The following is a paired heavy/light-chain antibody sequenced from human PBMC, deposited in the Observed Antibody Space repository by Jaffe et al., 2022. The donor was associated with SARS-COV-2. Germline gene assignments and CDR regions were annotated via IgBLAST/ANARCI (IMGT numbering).Heavy chain of an antibody. CDR3: VRSGVGASYTPWY. Sequence: EVQLVESGGGLVQPGGSLRLSCASSGFIFTNHWMTWVRQAPGKGLEWVADVKQDGSEKYYVDSVKGRFTISRDNAKNSLYLQMNSLRVEDTAVYYCVRSGVGASYTPWYWGQGTLVAVSS. CDR1: GFIFTNHW. CDR2: VKQDGSEK. D-gene: IGHD3-16*01. J-gene: IGHJ4*02. V-gene: IGHV3-7*03.
Light chain of an antibody. CDR3: CSYTSSATLV. CDR1: SSDVGNY. CDR2: DVT. V-gene: IGLV2-14*01. Sequence: SVLTQPASVSASPGQSIAISCTGTSSDVGNYVSWFQQHSGKAPKLMIYDVTTRPSGVSDRFSGSKSGNTASLTISGLQAEDEAYYYCCSYTSSATLVFGGGTKVTVL. J-gene: IGLJ3*02.